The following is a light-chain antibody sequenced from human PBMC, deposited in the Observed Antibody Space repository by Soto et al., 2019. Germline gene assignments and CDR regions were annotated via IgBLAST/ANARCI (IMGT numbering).Light chain of an antibody. CDR1: SSDVGAYNY. CDR2: DVS. J-gene: IGLJ1*01. Sequence: QSVLTQPASVSGSPGQSITISCTGTSSDVGAYNYDSWYQQYPGEAPKVIIYDVSHRPAGVSNHFSGSKSGNTASLTISGLQTQDEADYYCSSYTSATTYIFGTGTKLTVL. V-gene: IGLV2-14*01. CDR3: SSYTSATTYI.